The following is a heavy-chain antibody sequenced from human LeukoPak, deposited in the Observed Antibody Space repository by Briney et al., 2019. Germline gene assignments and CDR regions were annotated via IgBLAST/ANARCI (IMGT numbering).Heavy chain of an antibody. V-gene: IGHV4-4*07. D-gene: IGHD3-22*01. J-gene: IGHJ5*02. CDR3: ARSQYYYDSSGLLDWFDP. CDR1: GGSISSYY. Sequence: SETLSLTCTVSGGSISSYYWSWIRQPAGKGLEWIGRIYTSGSTNYNPSLKSRVTMSVDTSKNQFSLKLSSVTAAGTAVYYCARSQYYYDSSGLLDWFDPWGQGTLVTVSS. CDR2: IYTSGST.